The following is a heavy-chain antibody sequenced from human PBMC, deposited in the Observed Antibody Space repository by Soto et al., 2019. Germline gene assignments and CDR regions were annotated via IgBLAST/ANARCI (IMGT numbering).Heavy chain of an antibody. CDR3: ARERWGSGSYYDMGVNDQGGFDY. V-gene: IGHV1-69*01. Sequence: QVQLVQSGAEVKKTGSSVKVSCKASGGTFSSYAISWVRQAPGQGLEWMGGIIPIFGTANYAQKFQGRVMITADEYTRTAYMELRGLRHEDTAVYYCARERWGSGSYYDMGVNDQGGFDYWGQGTLVTVSS. CDR1: GGTFSSYA. J-gene: IGHJ4*02. D-gene: IGHD3-10*01. CDR2: IIPIFGTA.